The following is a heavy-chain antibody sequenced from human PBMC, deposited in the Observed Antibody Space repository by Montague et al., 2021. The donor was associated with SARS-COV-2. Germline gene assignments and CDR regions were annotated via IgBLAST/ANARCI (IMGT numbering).Heavy chain of an antibody. CDR3: ATGTRVYGMDF. CDR1: GGSVSSGDYS. CDR2: IYQSGSA. V-gene: IGHV4-30-2*06. Sequence: TLSLTCVVSGGSVSSGDYSWSRIRQSPGKGLEWIGYIYQSGSAYYNPSLKSRATISIDTSNNQFSLNLRSVTAADTGLYYCATGTRVYGMDFWGQGTTVTVSS. J-gene: IGHJ6*02. D-gene: IGHD3-10*01.